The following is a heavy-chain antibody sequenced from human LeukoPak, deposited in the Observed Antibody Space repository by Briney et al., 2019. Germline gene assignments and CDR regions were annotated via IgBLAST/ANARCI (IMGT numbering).Heavy chain of an antibody. J-gene: IGHJ4*02. CDR1: GFTFSSYG. CDR2: IYYSGST. Sequence: GSLRLSCAASGFTFSSYGMSWVRQAPGKGLEWIGYIYYSGSTNYNPSLKSRVTISVDTSKNQFSLKLSSVTAADTAVYYCARENSSGWYYFDYWGQGTLVTVSS. D-gene: IGHD6-19*01. CDR3: ARENSSGWYYFDY. V-gene: IGHV4-59*01.